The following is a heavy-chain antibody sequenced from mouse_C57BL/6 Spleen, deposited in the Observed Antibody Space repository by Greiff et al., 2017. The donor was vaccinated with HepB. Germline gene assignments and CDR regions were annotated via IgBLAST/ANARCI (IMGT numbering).Heavy chain of an antibody. J-gene: IGHJ2*01. D-gene: IGHD1-2*01. Sequence: QVQLQQPGAELVKPGASVKLSCKASGYTFTSYWMQWVKQRPGQGLEWIGEIDPSDSYTNYNQKFKGKATLTVATSSSTASMQLSSRTAEDSAVDYCARERNDGDYWGQGTTLTVSS. V-gene: IGHV1-50*01. CDR1: GYTFTSYW. CDR3: ARERNDGDY. CDR2: IDPSDSYT.